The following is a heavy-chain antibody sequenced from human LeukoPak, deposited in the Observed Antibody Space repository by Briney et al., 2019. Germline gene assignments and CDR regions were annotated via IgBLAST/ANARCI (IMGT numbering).Heavy chain of an antibody. V-gene: IGHV3-30*18. D-gene: IGHD2-15*01. Sequence: GGSLRLSCAASGFTFSSYGMHWVRQAPGKGLEWVTVISYDGSNKYYADSVKGRFTISRDNSKNTLYLQMNSLRAEDTAVYYCAKGFVVVVSATQSSWFDPWGQGTLVTVSS. CDR3: AKGFVVVVSATQSSWFDP. CDR2: ISYDGSNK. J-gene: IGHJ5*02. CDR1: GFTFSSYG.